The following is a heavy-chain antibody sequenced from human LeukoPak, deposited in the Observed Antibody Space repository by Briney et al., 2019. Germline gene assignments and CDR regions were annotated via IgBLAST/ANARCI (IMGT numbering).Heavy chain of an antibody. V-gene: IGHV3-15*01. CDR3: TTVTVGATRYYYYYYMDV. Sequence: GGSLRLSCAASGFTFSNAWLSWVRQAPGKGLEWVGRIKSKTDGGTTDYAAPVKGRFTISRDDSKNTLYLQMNSLKTEDTAVYYCTTVTVGATRYYYYYYMDVWGKGTTVTVSS. CDR2: IKSKTDGGTT. CDR1: GFTFSNAW. D-gene: IGHD1-26*01. J-gene: IGHJ6*03.